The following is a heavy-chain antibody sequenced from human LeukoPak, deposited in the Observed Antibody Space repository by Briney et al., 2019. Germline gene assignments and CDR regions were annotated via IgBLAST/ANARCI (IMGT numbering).Heavy chain of an antibody. CDR3: AKESLRVVPSATFDY. Sequence: GGSLRLSCATSGFTFSTYGMNWVRRAPGKGLEWVSGIGASGGSTYYADSVKGRFTISRDNSKNTLYLQMHSLRAEDTAVYYCAKESLRVVPSATFDYWGQGTLVTVSS. CDR2: IGASGGST. V-gene: IGHV3-23*01. CDR1: GFTFSTYG. J-gene: IGHJ4*02. D-gene: IGHD2-2*01.